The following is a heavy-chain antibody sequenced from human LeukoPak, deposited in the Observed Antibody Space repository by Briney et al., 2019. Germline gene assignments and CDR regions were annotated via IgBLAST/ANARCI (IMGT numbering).Heavy chain of an antibody. J-gene: IGHJ6*03. CDR2: IFYSGST. CDR3: ARHLPQGPSTGMDV. V-gene: IGHV4-39*01. CDR1: GDSIISSRYY. D-gene: IGHD2-8*02. Sequence: SETLSLTCTVAGDSIISSRYYWGWIRQPPGKGLEWIGNIFYSGSTFYNPSLNGRVTISVDTSKNQFSLKLNSVTATDTAVYYCARHLPQGPSTGMDVWGKGTSVTVSS.